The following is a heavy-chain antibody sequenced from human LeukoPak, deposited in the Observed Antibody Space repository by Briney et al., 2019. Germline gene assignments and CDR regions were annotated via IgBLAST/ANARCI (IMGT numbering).Heavy chain of an antibody. D-gene: IGHD3-10*01. J-gene: IGHJ4*02. CDR1: GFTFSSYW. Sequence: GGSLRLSCAASGFTFSSYWMHWVRHAPGKGLVWVSCIKGDGSSTIYADSVKGRFTISRDNVKNTLYLQMNSLRAEDTAVYYCARSFGDPGGYWGQGTLVTVSS. CDR3: ARSFGDPGGY. CDR2: IKGDGSST. V-gene: IGHV3-74*01.